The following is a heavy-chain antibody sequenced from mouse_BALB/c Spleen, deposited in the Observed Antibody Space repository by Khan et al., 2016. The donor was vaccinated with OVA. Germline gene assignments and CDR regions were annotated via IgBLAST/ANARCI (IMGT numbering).Heavy chain of an antibody. CDR3: AKDFAGAFDY. Sequence: EVQLVESGGDLVKPGGSLKLSCAASGFTISSYSMSWVRQTPDKRLEWFASISSGGGYTYYQHSVKGRFTISRDTAKNTLYLQMNALKSEDTATYYCAKDFAGAFDYWGQGTPVTVSA. CDR1: GFTISSYS. V-gene: IGHV5-6*01. D-gene: IGHD4-1*01. CDR2: ISSGGGYT. J-gene: IGHJ3*01.